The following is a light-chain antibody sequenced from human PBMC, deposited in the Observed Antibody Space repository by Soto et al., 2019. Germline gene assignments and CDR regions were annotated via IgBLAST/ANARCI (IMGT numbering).Light chain of an antibody. V-gene: IGKV1-17*01. Sequence: DIQMTQSPSSLSASVGDRVTITCRASQGIRSDLGWYQQKPGKAPKRLIYAASSLQSGVPLRFSGSGSGTEFTLTISSLQPEDFATYFCLQHNNYPLTFGQGTKVEIK. CDR2: AAS. J-gene: IGKJ1*01. CDR3: LQHNNYPLT. CDR1: QGIRSD.